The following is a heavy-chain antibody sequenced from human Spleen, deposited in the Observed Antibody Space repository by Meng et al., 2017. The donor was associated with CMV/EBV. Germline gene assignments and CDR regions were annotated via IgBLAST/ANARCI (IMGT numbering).Heavy chain of an antibody. CDR2: IYTSGST. Sequence: GESLKISCAASGFTFSTYGMHWVRQASGKGLEWVSVIYTSGSTYYADSVQGRFTISRDNSKNTLYLDVNSLRAEDTAIYYCARRGDFSVVPGSYGMGVWGQGTTVTVSS. CDR1: GFTFSTYG. D-gene: IGHD2-21*01. J-gene: IGHJ6*02. V-gene: IGHV3-NL1*01. CDR3: ARRGDFSVVPGSYGMGV.